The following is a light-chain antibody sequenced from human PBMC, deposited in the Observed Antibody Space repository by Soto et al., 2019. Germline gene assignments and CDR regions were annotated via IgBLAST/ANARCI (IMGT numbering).Light chain of an antibody. CDR2: AAS. CDR1: QAITND. V-gene: IGKV1-27*01. CDR3: QKYSSALLG. J-gene: IGKJ1*01. Sequence: DIQMTQSPSSLSAFVGDRVTITCRASQAITNDLAWYQQKPGKVPELLIYAASTLQSGVPSRFSGSGSGTDFPLTIRSLQPEDVATYYFQKYSSALLGFGQGTKVEIK.